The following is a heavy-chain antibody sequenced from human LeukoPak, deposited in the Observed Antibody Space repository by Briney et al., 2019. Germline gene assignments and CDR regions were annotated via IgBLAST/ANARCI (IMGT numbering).Heavy chain of an antibody. CDR2: IYYSGST. D-gene: IGHD6-13*01. V-gene: IGHV4-59*01. Sequence: PSETLSLTCTVSGGSISSYYWSWIRQPPGKGLEWIGYIYYSGSTNYNPSLKSRVTISVDTSKNQFSLKLSSVTAADTAVYYCARKVAAAEFDPWGQGTLVTVSS. CDR1: GGSISSYY. J-gene: IGHJ5*02. CDR3: ARKVAAAEFDP.